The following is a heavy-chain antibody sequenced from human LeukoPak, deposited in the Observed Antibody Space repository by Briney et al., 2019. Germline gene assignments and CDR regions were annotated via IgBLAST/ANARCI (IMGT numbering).Heavy chain of an antibody. Sequence: ASVKVSCRASGYTFTNYHLHWLRQAPGHGLEWMGIINPNGGITNYAQKFQGGVTLTRDTSTITVYMELSSLRSDDTAMYYCARGTYCGGDCSSLGGNYYFDYWGQGTQVTVSS. CDR3: ARGTYCGGDCSSLGGNYYFDY. J-gene: IGHJ4*02. CDR1: GYTFTNYH. D-gene: IGHD2-21*02. V-gene: IGHV1-46*01. CDR2: INPNGGIT.